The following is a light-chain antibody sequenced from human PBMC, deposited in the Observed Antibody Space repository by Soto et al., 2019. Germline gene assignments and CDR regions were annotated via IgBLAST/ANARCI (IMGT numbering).Light chain of an antibody. V-gene: IGKV3-20*01. Sequence: ETVFTKSPGNLGLSLGERAKMSFRASQSVSSNYLAWYQQKPGQAPRLLIYGGSSRATGIPVRFSGSGSETDFTLTITRLEPEDFAVYYCRQYSRSRTFGQGTKVDIK. J-gene: IGKJ1*01. CDR2: GGS. CDR3: RQYSRSRT. CDR1: QSVSSNY.